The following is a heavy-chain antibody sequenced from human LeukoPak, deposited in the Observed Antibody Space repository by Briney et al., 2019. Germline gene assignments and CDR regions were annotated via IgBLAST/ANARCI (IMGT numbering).Heavy chain of an antibody. CDR1: GFTSGDYT. Sequence: PGGSLRLSCTASGFTSGDYTVTWFRQAPGKGLEWVGFIRSKAYGGTTEDAASVKGRFAISRDDSKSIAYLQMNSLKTEDTAVYYCIRGGANSPFDYWGQGTLVTVSS. CDR3: IRGGANSPFDY. J-gene: IGHJ4*02. D-gene: IGHD1-1*01. V-gene: IGHV3-49*03. CDR2: IRSKAYGGTT.